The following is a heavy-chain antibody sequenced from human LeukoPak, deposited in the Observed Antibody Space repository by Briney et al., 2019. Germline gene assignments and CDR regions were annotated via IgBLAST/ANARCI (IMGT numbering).Heavy chain of an antibody. CDR3: ARRAYCSSTSCYYNYYYYYYMDV. D-gene: IGHD2-2*01. V-gene: IGHV4-39*01. CDR2: IYYSGST. J-gene: IGHJ6*03. CDR1: GGSISSSSYY. Sequence: PSETLSLTCTVSGGSISSSSYYWGWIRQPPGKGLEWIGSIYYSGSTYYNPSLKSRVTISVDTSKNQFSLKLSSVTAADTAVYYCARRAYCSSTSCYYNYYYYYYMDVGGKGTTVTVSS.